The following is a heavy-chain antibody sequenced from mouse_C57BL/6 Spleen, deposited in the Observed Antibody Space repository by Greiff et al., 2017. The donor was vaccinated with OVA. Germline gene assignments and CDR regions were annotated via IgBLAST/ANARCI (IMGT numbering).Heavy chain of an antibody. D-gene: IGHD1-1*01. Sequence: EVQLQQSGPVLVKPGASVKMSCKASGYTFTDYYMNWVKQSHGKSLEWIGVINPYNGGTSYNQKFKGKATLTVDKSSSTAYMELNSLTSEDSAVYYCARGGVLRRSGFAYWGQGTLVTVSA. CDR3: ARGGVLRRSGFAY. J-gene: IGHJ3*01. CDR1: GYTFTDYY. V-gene: IGHV1-19*01. CDR2: INPYNGGT.